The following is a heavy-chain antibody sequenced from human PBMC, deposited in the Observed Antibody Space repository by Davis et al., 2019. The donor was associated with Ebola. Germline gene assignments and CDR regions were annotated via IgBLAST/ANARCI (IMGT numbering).Heavy chain of an antibody. CDR1: GFTFSSYS. J-gene: IGHJ3*02. V-gene: IGHV3-21*01. CDR2: ISSSSSYI. CDR3: ARDLGTSAMVTHAFDI. D-gene: IGHD2-2*01. Sequence: GESLKISCAASGFTFSSYSMNWVRQAPGKGLEWVSSISSSSSYIYYADSVKGRFTISRDNAKNSLYLQMNSLRAEDTAVYYCARDLGTSAMVTHAFDIWGQGTMVTVSS.